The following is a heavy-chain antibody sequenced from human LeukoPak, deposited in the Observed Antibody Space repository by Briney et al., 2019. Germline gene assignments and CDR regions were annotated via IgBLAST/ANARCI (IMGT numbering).Heavy chain of an antibody. CDR2: MNPNSGDT. D-gene: IGHD2-15*01. CDR1: GYTFNGYY. J-gene: IGHJ4*02. Sequence: ASVKVSCKASGYTFNGYYIHWMRQAPGQGLEWMGWMNPNSGDTNSAQKFQGRVTMTRDTSTSTAYMELSRLRSDDTAVYYCARGLQGGLEYRGQGTLVTVSS. V-gene: IGHV1-2*02. CDR3: ARGLQGGLEY.